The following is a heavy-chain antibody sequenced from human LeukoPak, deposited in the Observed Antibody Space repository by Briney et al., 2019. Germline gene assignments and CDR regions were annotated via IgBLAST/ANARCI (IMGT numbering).Heavy chain of an antibody. CDR1: GFTFSNYG. CDR3: AKEGGHMKPFDY. V-gene: IGHV3-23*01. J-gene: IGHJ4*02. D-gene: IGHD3-16*01. Sequence: GGSLRLSCAASGFTFSNYGMGWVRQAPGKGLEWVSVFGGSGNTYYADSVKGWFTISRDNSKKTLSLQMNSLRAEDTAIYYCAKEGGHMKPFDYWGQGTLVTVSS. CDR2: FGGSGNT.